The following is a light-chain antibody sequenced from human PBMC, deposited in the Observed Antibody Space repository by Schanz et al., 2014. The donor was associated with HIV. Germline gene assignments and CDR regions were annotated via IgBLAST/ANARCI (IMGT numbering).Light chain of an antibody. CDR2: DAS. V-gene: IGKV3-20*01. Sequence: EIVLTQSPGTLSLSPGERATLSCRASQSVSNSYLAWYQQKPGQAPRLLMYDASSRATGIPDRFSGSGSGSDFTLTISTLEPEDFAVYYGQQYGSSPITFGQGTRLEMK. J-gene: IGKJ5*01. CDR3: QQYGSSPIT. CDR1: QSVSNSY.